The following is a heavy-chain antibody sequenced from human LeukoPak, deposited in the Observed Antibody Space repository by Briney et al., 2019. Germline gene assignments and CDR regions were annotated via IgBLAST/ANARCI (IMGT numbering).Heavy chain of an antibody. CDR2: IKQDGSEK. V-gene: IGHV3-7*01. Sequence: GGSLRLSCAASGFTFSSYWMSWVRQAPGKGLEWVANIKQDGSEKYYVDSVKGRFTISRDNAKNSVYLQMNSLRAGDTGIYYCARIGYSSSCTDYWGQGTLVTVSS. CDR1: GFTFSSYW. J-gene: IGHJ4*02. CDR3: ARIGYSSSCTDY. D-gene: IGHD2-2*01.